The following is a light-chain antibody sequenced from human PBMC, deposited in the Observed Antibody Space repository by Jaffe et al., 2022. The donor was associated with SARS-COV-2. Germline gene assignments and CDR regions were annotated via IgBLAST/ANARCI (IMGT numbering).Light chain of an antibody. CDR3: GSHTTSSTPVI. J-gene: IGLJ2*01. CDR2: DVS. V-gene: IGLV2-14*03. Sequence: QSALTQPASVSGSPGQSITISCTGTNSDVGAYNFVSWYQQHPGKAPKLMIYDVSNRPSGVSNRFSGSKSGNTASLTISGLQSEDEADYYCGSHTTSSTPVIFGGGTKLTVL. CDR1: NSDVGAYNF.